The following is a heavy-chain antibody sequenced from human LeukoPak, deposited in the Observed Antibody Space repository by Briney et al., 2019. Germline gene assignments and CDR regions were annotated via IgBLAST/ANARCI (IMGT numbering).Heavy chain of an antibody. CDR2: ITSSSSTI. D-gene: IGHD2-21*01. V-gene: IGHV3-48*02. CDR3: ARPNTRGENSLDV. CDR1: GFTFSSYS. Sequence: GGSLRLSCAASGFTFSSYSMNWVRQAPGKGLEWISYITSSSSTIYYADSVKGRFTISRDNAKNSLYLQMNSLRDDDTAVYYCARPNTRGENSLDVWGQGTTVTVSS. J-gene: IGHJ6*02.